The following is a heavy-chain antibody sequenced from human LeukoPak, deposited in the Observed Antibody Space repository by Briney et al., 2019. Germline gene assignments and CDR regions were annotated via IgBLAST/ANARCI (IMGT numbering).Heavy chain of an antibody. J-gene: IGHJ5*02. CDR1: GFTFSSYS. CDR3: AKDSMVRGYNWFDP. D-gene: IGHD3-10*01. CDR2: ISSSSSYI. Sequence: GGSLRLSCAASGFTFSSYSMNWVRQAPGKGLEWVSSISSSSSYIYYADSVKGRFTISRDNSKNTLYLQMNSLRAEDTAVYYCAKDSMVRGYNWFDPWGQGTLVTVSS. V-gene: IGHV3-21*01.